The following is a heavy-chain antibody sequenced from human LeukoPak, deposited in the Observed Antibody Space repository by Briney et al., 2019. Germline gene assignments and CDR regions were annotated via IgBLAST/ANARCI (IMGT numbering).Heavy chain of an antibody. V-gene: IGHV3-21*01. CDR1: GFTFSSYS. Sequence: KPGGSLRLSCAASGFTFSSYSMNWVRQAPGKGLEWVSSISSSSNYIYYADSVKGRFTISRDNAKNSLYLQTNSLRAEDTAVYYCASGPDSAGYWGQGTLVTVSS. CDR2: ISSSSNYI. CDR3: ASGPDSAGY. J-gene: IGHJ4*02. D-gene: IGHD1-14*01.